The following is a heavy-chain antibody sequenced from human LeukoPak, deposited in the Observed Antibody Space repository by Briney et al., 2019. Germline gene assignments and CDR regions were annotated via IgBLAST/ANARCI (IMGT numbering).Heavy chain of an antibody. V-gene: IGHV3-33*01. CDR1: GFTFSDYG. CDR3: ATGYCTSITCHTTPSDFAS. Sequence: GGSLRLSCSASGFTFSDYGMHWVRQAPGKGLEWVAVIWYNGGHKVYADSVRGRFTISRDNSNNTLFLQLDSLRAEDTAVYYCATGYCTSITCHTTPSDFASWGQGTLVTVSS. CDR2: IWYNGGHK. J-gene: IGHJ4*02. D-gene: IGHD2-2*02.